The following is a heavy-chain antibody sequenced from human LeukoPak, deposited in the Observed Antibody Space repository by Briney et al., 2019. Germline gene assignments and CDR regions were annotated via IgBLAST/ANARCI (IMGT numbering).Heavy chain of an antibody. V-gene: IGHV3-7*03. Sequence: GGSLRLSCAASGFTFSNYWMTWVRQAPGKGLEWVANINRDGSERYYVDSVKGQFTISRDDAKSSLYLQMNSLRAEDTAVYYCARRNAMDVWGQGTTVIVFS. CDR2: INRDGSER. CDR3: ARRNAMDV. J-gene: IGHJ6*02. CDR1: GFTFSNYW.